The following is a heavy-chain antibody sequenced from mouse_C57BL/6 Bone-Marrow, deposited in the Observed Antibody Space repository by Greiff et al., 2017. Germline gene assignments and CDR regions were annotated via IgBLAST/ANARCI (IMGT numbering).Heavy chain of an antibody. Sequence: QVQLQQSGPGLVQPSQSLSITCTVSGFSLTSYGVHWVRQSPGKGLEWLGVIWSGGSTDNNAAFISRLSISKDNSKSQVFLKMNSLHADDTARYYCARRGAEYLWYFYVWGTGTTVTVSS. D-gene: IGHD5-1*01. V-gene: IGHV2-2*01. CDR1: GFSLTSYG. CDR2: IWSGGST. J-gene: IGHJ1*03. CDR3: ARRGAEYLWYFYV.